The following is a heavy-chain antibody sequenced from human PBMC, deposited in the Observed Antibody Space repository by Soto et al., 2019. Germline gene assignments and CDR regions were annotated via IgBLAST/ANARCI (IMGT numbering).Heavy chain of an antibody. V-gene: IGHV1-2*04. CDR3: ARAIPRLTLIVVGATDAFDI. Sequence: GASVKVSCKASGYNLNAYYLHWVRQAPGQGLEWMGWINPHSGDTKYAQKFQGWVTMTRDTSIRTAYMELTRLKSDDTAVYYCARAIPRLTLIVVGATDAFDIWGQGTLVTVSS. CDR1: GYNLNAYY. D-gene: IGHD3-22*01. J-gene: IGHJ3*02. CDR2: INPHSGDT.